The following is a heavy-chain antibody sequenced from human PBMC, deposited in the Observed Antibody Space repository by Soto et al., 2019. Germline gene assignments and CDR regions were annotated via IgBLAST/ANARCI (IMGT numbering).Heavy chain of an antibody. V-gene: IGHV4-34*01. CDR1: GGSFSGYY. Sequence: QVQLQQWGAGLLKPSETLSLTCAVYGGSFSGYYWSWIRQPPGKGLEWIGEINHSGSTNYNPSLKSRVTMSVDTSKNQFSLKLSSVTAADTAVYYCARSRGYSGYVFDYWGQGTLVTVSS. D-gene: IGHD5-12*01. CDR2: INHSGST. CDR3: ARSRGYSGYVFDY. J-gene: IGHJ4*02.